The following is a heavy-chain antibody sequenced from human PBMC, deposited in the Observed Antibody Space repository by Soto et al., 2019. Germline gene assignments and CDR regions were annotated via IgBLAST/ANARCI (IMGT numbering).Heavy chain of an antibody. V-gene: IGHV3-23*01. CDR1: ELTFTTYA. Sequence: EVQLLESGGGLVRPGGSLRLSCAASELTFTTYAMSWVRQAPGKGLEWVSSISANSRNIYYADSVKGRLTISRDNSKNTLYLQMNSLSAKDTAVYYCAKVSSGWSRSPNGLDPWGLGTLVTVSS. J-gene: IGHJ5*02. CDR2: ISANSRNI. D-gene: IGHD6-19*01. CDR3: AKVSSGWSRSPNGLDP.